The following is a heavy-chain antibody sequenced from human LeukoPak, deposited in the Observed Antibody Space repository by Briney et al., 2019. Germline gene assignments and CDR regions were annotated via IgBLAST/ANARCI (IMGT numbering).Heavy chain of an antibody. CDR3: AKEGPYDFWSGHASAFDI. Sequence: GGSLRLSCAASGFTFSSYWMSWVRQAPGKGLQCVATISADGGSTYYPDSVKGRFTNSRDNSKNTLYLQMNSLRAEDTALYFCAKEGPYDFWSGHASAFDIWGQGTKVTVSS. CDR1: GFTFSSYW. D-gene: IGHD3-3*01. CDR2: ISADGGST. J-gene: IGHJ3*02. V-gene: IGHV3-23*01.